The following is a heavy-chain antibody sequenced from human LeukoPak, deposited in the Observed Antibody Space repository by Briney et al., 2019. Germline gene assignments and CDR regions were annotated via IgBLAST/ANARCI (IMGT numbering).Heavy chain of an antibody. D-gene: IGHD3-22*01. J-gene: IGHJ3*02. Sequence: GASVKVSCKAAGYTFTSYGISWVRQGPGQGLEWMGWISAYNGNTNYAQKLQGRVTMTTDTSTSTAYMELRSLRSDDTAVYYCARDGGYYDSSGYYYGAFDIWGQGTMVTVSS. CDR2: ISAYNGNT. CDR1: GYTFTSYG. V-gene: IGHV1-18*01. CDR3: ARDGGYYDSSGYYYGAFDI.